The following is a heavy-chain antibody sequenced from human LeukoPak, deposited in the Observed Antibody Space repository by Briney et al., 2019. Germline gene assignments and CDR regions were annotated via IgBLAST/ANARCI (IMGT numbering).Heavy chain of an antibody. D-gene: IGHD3-10*01. CDR3: ARDQYCSGYGSIFDY. CDR1: GFTFSDYY. V-gene: IGHV3-11*01. J-gene: IGHJ4*02. Sequence: GGSLRLSCAASGFTFSDYYMTWLRQAPGRGLEGVAYISSSGINIYYADSVKGRFTISRDNTKNLLFLQMHSLRAEDTAVYYCARDQYCSGYGSIFDYWGRGTLVTVSS. CDR2: ISSSGINI.